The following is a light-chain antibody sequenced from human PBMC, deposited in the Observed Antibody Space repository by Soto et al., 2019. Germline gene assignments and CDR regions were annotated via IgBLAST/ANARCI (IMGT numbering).Light chain of an antibody. CDR3: QQRSNWPPIT. CDR1: QSVGTY. V-gene: IGKV3-11*01. Sequence: EIVLTQSPATLPLSPGERATLSCRASQSVGTYLAWYQQKPGQAPMLLIYDASNRATGIPARFSGSGSGTDFTLTISSLEPEDFAIYYCQQRSNWPPITFGQGTRLEIK. CDR2: DAS. J-gene: IGKJ5*01.